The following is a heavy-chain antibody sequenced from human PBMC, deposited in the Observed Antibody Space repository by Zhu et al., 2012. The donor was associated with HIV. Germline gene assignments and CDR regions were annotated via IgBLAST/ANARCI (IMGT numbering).Heavy chain of an antibody. J-gene: IGHJ3*02. D-gene: IGHD3-3*01. V-gene: IGHV3-23*01. Sequence: EVQLLESGGGLVQPGGSRRDSPVQPLDSPLVSYGMSWVRQAPGKGLEWVSGISDTGGSTYYADSVKGRFTISRDNSKNTLYLQMNSLRAEDMAVYYCAKDRITISVFDIWGQGTMVSVSS. CDR2: ISDTGGST. CDR3: AKDRITISVFDI. CDR1: DSPLVSYG.